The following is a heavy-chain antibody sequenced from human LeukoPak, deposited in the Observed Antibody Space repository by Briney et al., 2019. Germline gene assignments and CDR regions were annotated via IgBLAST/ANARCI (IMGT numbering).Heavy chain of an antibody. V-gene: IGHV4-4*02. CDR2: IYHSGST. J-gene: IGHJ3*02. D-gene: IGHD3-16*01. Sequence: PSETLSLTCAVSGGSIKSNNWWSWVRQPPGKGLEWIGEIYHSGSTNYNPSLKSRVTISVDKSKNQFSLKLSSVTAADTAVYYCARARMGAVYDNWPFDIWGQGTMVTVSS. CDR3: ARARMGAVYDNWPFDI. CDR1: GGSIKSNNW.